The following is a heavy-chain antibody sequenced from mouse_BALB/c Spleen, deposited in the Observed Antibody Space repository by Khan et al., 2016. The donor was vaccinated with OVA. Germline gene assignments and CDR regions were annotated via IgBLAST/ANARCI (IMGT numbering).Heavy chain of an antibody. CDR2: ISSGGSYS. CDR3: ARPSYYGNPWFTY. D-gene: IGHD2-10*01. CDR1: GFAFISYD. J-gene: IGHJ3*01. V-gene: IGHV5-9*02. Sequence: EVELVESGGGLVKPGGSLKLSCAASGFAFISYDMSWVRQTPEKRLEWVATISSGGSYSYYPDSVKGRFTISRDIDRKTLYLQMSSLRSEDTAFYYCARPSYYGNPWFTYWVQGTLVSVDA.